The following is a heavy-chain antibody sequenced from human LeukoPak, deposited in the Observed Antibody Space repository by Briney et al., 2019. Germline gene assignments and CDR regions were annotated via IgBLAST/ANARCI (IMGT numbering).Heavy chain of an antibody. CDR3: AILGIAVAGTGFDY. V-gene: IGHV3-23*01. CDR2: ISGSGGST. CDR1: GFTFSSYA. J-gene: IGHJ4*02. D-gene: IGHD6-19*01. Sequence: GGSLRLSCAASGFTFSSYAMSWVRQAPGKGLEWASAISGSGGSTYYADSVKGRFTISRDNSKNTLYLQMNSLRAEDTAVYYCAILGIAVAGTGFDYWGQGTLVTVSS.